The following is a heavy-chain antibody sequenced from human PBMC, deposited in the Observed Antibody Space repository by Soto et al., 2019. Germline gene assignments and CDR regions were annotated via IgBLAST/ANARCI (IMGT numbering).Heavy chain of an antibody. D-gene: IGHD1-26*01. CDR3: ARSSSWELLGWFDP. V-gene: IGHV3-30-3*01. CDR2: ISYDGSNK. CDR1: GFTFSSYA. J-gene: IGHJ5*02. Sequence: GGSLRLSCVASGFTFSSYAMHWVCQAPGKGLEWVAVISYDGSNKYYADSVKGRFTISRDNSKNTLYLQMNSLRAEDTAVYYCARSSSWELLGWFDPWGQGTLVTVSS.